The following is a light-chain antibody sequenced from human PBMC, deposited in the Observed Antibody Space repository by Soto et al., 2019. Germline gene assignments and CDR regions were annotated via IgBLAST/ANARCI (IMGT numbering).Light chain of an antibody. J-gene: IGLJ3*02. Sequence: QSALTQPASLSGSPGQSITISCTGTSSDIGSYNYVSWYQQHPGKAPKLMIFDVSYRPSGISDRFSGSKSGNTASLTISGLQPEDEADYSCSSYGASSTLFGGGTTLTVL. CDR3: SSYGASSTL. CDR2: DVS. V-gene: IGLV2-14*03. CDR1: SSDIGSYNY.